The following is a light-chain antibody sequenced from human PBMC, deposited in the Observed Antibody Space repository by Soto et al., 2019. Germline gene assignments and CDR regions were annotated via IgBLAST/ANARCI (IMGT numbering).Light chain of an antibody. CDR1: QSVSSY. J-gene: IGKJ5*01. CDR2: GAS. Sequence: EIVLTQSPATLSLSPGERATLSCRASQSVSSYLAWYQQKPGQAPRLLIYGASRRATGVPDRFSGSGSGTDFTLTISRLEPEDFAVYYCQRITFGQGTRLEIK. V-gene: IGKV3-11*01. CDR3: QRIT.